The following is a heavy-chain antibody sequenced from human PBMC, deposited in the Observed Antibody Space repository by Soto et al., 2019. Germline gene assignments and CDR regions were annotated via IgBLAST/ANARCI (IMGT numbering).Heavy chain of an antibody. CDR2: IYHSGST. Sequence: QLQLQESGSGLVKPSQTLSLTCAVSGGSISSGGYSWSWIRQPPGKGLEWIGYIYHSGSTYYNPSHESRGTIPVDRSKNQFSLKRSSVTAADTAVYYCAAGGGLPRYYWGQGTLVTVSS. CDR3: AAGGGLPRYY. V-gene: IGHV4-30-2*01. J-gene: IGHJ4*02. D-gene: IGHD5-12*01. CDR1: GGSISSGGYS.